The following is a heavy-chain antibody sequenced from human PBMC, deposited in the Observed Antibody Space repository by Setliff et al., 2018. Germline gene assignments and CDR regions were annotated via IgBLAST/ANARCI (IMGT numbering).Heavy chain of an antibody. CDR2: IGSSTSTI. CDR3: ASRGEQGIWWYSSSWDTNTHFDY. J-gene: IGHJ4*02. CDR1: GFTFSSYN. Sequence: PGGSLRLSCAASGFTFSSYNMNWVRQAPGKGLEWVSYIGSSTSTIYYADSVKGRFTISRDNAKNSLYLQMSSLRAEDTAVYYCASRGEQGIWWYSSSWDTNTHFDYWGQGTLVTVSS. D-gene: IGHD6-13*01. V-gene: IGHV3-48*01.